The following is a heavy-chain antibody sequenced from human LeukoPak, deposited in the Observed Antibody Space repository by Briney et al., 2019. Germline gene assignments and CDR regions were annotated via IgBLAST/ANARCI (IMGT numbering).Heavy chain of an antibody. J-gene: IGHJ4*02. D-gene: IGHD2-2*01. Sequence: PGGSLRLSCAASGFTFSSYTMSWVRQAPGKGLEWVSGVSGSGGSTHYADSVKGRFTISRDNSKNTLYLQMNSQRAEDTAVYYCAASLPNIVVVPATKGPFGYWGQGTLVTVSS. CDR2: VSGSGGST. CDR1: GFTFSSYT. V-gene: IGHV3-23*01. CDR3: AASLPNIVVVPATKGPFGY.